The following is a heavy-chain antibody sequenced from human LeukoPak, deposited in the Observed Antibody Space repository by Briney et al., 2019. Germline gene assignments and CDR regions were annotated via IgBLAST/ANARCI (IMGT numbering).Heavy chain of an antibody. J-gene: IGHJ4*02. CDR2: ISGSDSST. D-gene: IGHD3-22*01. Sequence: GGSLRLSCAASGFTFSSSAMSWVRQAPGKGLEWVSTISGSDSSTYYADSVKGRFTISRDNSKNTLFLQMNSLRAGDTAVYYCAKDDSRSWSTFDYWGQGTLVTVSS. CDR3: AKDDSRSWSTFDY. CDR1: GFTFSSSA. V-gene: IGHV3-23*01.